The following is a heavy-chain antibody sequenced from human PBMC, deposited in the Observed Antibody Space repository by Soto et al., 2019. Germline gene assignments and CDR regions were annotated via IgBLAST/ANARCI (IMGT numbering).Heavy chain of an antibody. V-gene: IGHV4-30-2*01. CDR3: ARGDYQYSIDY. Sequence: QLQLQESGSRLVNASQTLSLTCTVSGDSMTSGDYSWRWLRQPPGNGLEWLGYIYRTGNTHYSPSLNSRVSISQDRSKNQFSLELTSVTAADTAVYYCARGDYQYSIDYWGQGTLVTVSS. CDR2: IYRTGNT. CDR1: GDSMTSGDYS. D-gene: IGHD2-2*01. J-gene: IGHJ4*02.